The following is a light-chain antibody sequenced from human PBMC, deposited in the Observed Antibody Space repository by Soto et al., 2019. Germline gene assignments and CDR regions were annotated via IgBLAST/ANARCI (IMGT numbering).Light chain of an antibody. CDR2: GAS. J-gene: IGKJ4*01. CDR3: QQYGKSPPYT. Sequence: EIVLTQSPGTLSLSPGERATLSCRASQSVSSSYLAWYQQSPGQAPRLLIYGASTRATGIPDRFSGSGSGTDFTLTISRLETEDFAVYYCQQYGKSPPYTFGGGTKVEIK. CDR1: QSVSSSY. V-gene: IGKV3-20*01.